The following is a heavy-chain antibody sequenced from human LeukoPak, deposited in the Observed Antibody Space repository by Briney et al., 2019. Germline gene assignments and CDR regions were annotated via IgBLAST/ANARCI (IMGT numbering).Heavy chain of an antibody. D-gene: IGHD5-12*01. J-gene: IGHJ6*02. CDR2: INHSGST. CDR3: ARAFRYEGDYYYGMDV. CDR1: GGSFSGYY. V-gene: IGHV4-34*01. Sequence: SETLSLTCAVYGGSFSGYYWSWICQPPGKGLEWIGEINHSGSTNYNPSLKSRVTISVDTSKNQFSLKLSSVTAADTAVYYCARAFRYEGDYYYGMDVWGQGTTVTVSS.